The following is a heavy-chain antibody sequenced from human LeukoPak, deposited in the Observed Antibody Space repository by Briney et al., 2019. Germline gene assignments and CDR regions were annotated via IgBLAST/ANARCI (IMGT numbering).Heavy chain of an antibody. V-gene: IGHV3-30*03. CDR3: ARGSRSPEGGLLYVY. D-gene: IGHD3-10*01. J-gene: IGHJ4*02. CDR1: GFTFSSYG. CDR2: ISYDGSNK. Sequence: PGRSLRLSCAASGFTFSSYGMHWVRQAPGKGLEWVAVISYDGSNKYYADSVKGRFTISRDNSKNTLYLQMNSLRAEDTAVYYCARGSRSPEGGLLYVYWGQGTLVTVSS.